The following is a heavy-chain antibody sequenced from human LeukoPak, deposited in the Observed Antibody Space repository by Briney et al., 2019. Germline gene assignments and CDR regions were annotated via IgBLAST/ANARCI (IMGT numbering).Heavy chain of an antibody. Sequence: PGGSPRLSCAASGFTVSSNYMSWVRQAPGKGLEWVSVIYSGGSTYYADSVKGRFTISRDNSKNTLYLQMNSLRAEDTAVYYCARALGASRFDYWGQGTLVTVSS. V-gene: IGHV3-53*01. CDR2: IYSGGST. J-gene: IGHJ4*02. D-gene: IGHD3-16*01. CDR1: GFTVSSNY. CDR3: ARALGASRFDY.